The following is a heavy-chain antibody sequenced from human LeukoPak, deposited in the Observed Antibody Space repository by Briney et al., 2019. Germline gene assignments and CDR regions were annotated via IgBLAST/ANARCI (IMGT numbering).Heavy chain of an antibody. Sequence: GGSLRLSCAASGFSVSSNYMSWVRQAPGKGLEWVSVIYSGGSTYYADSVKGRFTISRDNSKNTLYLQMNSLRAEDTAVYYCATAAAPYYYYYMDVWGKGTTVTVSS. CDR3: ATAAAPYYYYYMDV. D-gene: IGHD6-13*01. J-gene: IGHJ6*03. CDR2: IYSGGST. CDR1: GFSVSSNY. V-gene: IGHV3-53*01.